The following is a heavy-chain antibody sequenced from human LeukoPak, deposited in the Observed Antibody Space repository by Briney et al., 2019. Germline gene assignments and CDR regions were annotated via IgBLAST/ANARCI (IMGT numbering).Heavy chain of an antibody. CDR1: GFTFSDYY. J-gene: IGHJ4*02. CDR2: ISSSGSTI. Sequence: PGGSLRLSCAASGFTFSDYYMSWIRQAPGKGLEWVSYISSSGSTIYYADSVKGRFTTSRDNAKNSLYLQMDSLRAEDTATYYCAKDIPRQTNDDFWGQGTLVAVSS. D-gene: IGHD2-21*01. CDR3: AKDIPRQTNDDF. V-gene: IGHV3-11*01.